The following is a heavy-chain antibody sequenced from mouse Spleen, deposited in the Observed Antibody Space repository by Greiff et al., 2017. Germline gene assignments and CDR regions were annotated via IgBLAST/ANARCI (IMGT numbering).Heavy chain of an antibody. D-gene: IGHD1-2*01. CDR2: ISNLAYSI. J-gene: IGHJ3*01. CDR1: GFTFSDYG. Sequence: EVQLVESGGGLVKPGGSLKLSCAASGFTFSDYGMAWVRQAPGKGPEWVAFISNLAYSIYYADTVTGRFTISRENAKNTLYLEMSSLRSEDTAMYYCARQGAPTAFAYWGHGTLVTVSA. V-gene: IGHV5-15*01. CDR3: ARQGAPTAFAY.